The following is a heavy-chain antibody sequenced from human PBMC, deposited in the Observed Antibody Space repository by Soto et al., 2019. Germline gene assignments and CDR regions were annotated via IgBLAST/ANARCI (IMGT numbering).Heavy chain of an antibody. V-gene: IGHV3-33*01. D-gene: IGHD6-13*01. CDR2: IWYDGSNK. CDR1: GFTFSSYG. Sequence: QVPLVESGGGVVQPGRSLRLSCAASGFTFSSYGMHWVRQAPGKGLEWVAVIWYDGSNKYYADSVKGRFTISRDNSKNTLYLQMNSLRAEVTAVYYCARDRVLGGGQQLVRLAYWGQGTLVTVSS. CDR3: ARDRVLGGGQQLVRLAY. J-gene: IGHJ4*02.